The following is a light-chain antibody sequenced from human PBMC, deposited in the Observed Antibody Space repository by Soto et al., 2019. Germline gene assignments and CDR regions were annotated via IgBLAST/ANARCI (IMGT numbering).Light chain of an antibody. J-gene: IGLJ2*01. Sequence: QSALTQPASVSGSPGQSITISCTGTSSDVGAYNYVSWYQHHPGKAPKLMIYDVTNRPSGVSDRFSGSKSGNTASLTISGLQAEVEADYYSASHPKSNPHVVFRGGTKLTVL. CDR2: DVT. CDR3: ASHPKSNPHVV. V-gene: IGLV2-14*03. CDR1: SSDVGAYNY.